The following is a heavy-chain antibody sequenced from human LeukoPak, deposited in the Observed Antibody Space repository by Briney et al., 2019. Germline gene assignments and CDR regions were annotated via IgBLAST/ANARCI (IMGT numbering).Heavy chain of an antibody. CDR2: ISSSSSTI. Sequence: PGGSLRLSCAASGFTFSSYSMNWVRQAPGKGLEWLSYISSSSSTIYYADSVKGRFTISRDNAKNSLYLQMNSLRAEDTAVYYCARDRSSGSFDYWGQGTLVTVSS. D-gene: IGHD3-22*01. CDR3: ARDRSSGSFDY. V-gene: IGHV3-48*01. CDR1: GFTFSSYS. J-gene: IGHJ4*02.